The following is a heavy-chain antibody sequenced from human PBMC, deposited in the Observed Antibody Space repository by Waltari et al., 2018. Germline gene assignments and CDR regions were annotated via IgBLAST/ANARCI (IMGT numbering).Heavy chain of an antibody. V-gene: IGHV3-7*01. Sequence: EVQLVESGGGLVQPGGSLRLSCAASGFTFSSYWRSWVRQAPGKGLEWVANIKQDGSEKYYVDSVKGRFTISRDNAKNSLYLQMNSLRAEDTAVYYCASSFGLTTVTTGRYWGQGTLVTVSS. CDR3: ASSFGLTTVTTGRY. J-gene: IGHJ4*02. CDR1: GFTFSSYW. CDR2: IKQDGSEK. D-gene: IGHD4-17*01.